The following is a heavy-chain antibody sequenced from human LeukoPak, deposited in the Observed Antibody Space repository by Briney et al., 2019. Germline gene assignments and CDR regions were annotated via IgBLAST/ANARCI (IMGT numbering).Heavy chain of an antibody. CDR3: ARGRDYASGAKYFGY. D-gene: IGHD2-2*01. V-gene: IGHV3-11*06. J-gene: IGHJ4*02. CDR2: ISSTSSFT. Sequence: GGSLRLSCAASGFTFSDYYMSWIRQAPGKGLEWVSYISSTSSFTNYADSVKGRFTISRDNAKNSLYLQMNSLRVEDTAVYYCARGRDYASGAKYFGYWGQGSLVTVSS. CDR1: GFTFSDYY.